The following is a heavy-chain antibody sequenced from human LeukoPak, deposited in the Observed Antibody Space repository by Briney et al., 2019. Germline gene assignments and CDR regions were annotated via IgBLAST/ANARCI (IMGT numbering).Heavy chain of an antibody. Sequence: GGSLRLSCAASGFTFSSHWMSWVRQAPGKGLEWVANIKQDGSEKYYVDSVKGRFTISRDNAKNSLYLQMNSLRAEDTAVYYCAKDWRRILYFWGQGTLVTVSS. J-gene: IGHJ4*02. CDR2: IKQDGSEK. V-gene: IGHV3-7*01. D-gene: IGHD2-15*01. CDR1: GFTFSSHW. CDR3: AKDWRRILYF.